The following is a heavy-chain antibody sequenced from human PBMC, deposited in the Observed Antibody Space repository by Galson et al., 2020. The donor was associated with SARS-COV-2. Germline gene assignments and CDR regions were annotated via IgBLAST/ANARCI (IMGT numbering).Heavy chain of an antibody. Sequence: ETSETLSLTCAVYGGSFSGYYWSWIRQPPGKGLEWIGEINHSGSTNYNPSLKSRVTISVDTSKNQSSLKLSAVTAADTAVYYCARGQSPYDILTGAFDYWGQGTLVTVSS. J-gene: IGHJ4*02. V-gene: IGHV4-34*01. CDR1: GGSFSGYY. D-gene: IGHD3-9*01. CDR3: ARGQSPYDILTGAFDY. CDR2: INHSGST.